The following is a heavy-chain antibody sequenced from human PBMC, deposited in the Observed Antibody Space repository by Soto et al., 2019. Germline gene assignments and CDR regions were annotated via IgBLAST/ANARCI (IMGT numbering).Heavy chain of an antibody. CDR1: GFTFSSYG. D-gene: IGHD4-4*01. V-gene: IGHV3-33*01. J-gene: IGHJ6*03. Sequence: GGSLRLSCAASGFTFSSYGMHWVRQAPGKGLEWVAVIWYDGSNKYYADSVKGRFTISRDNSKNTLYLQMNSLRAEDTAVYYCARDHRTTVYYMDVWGKGTTVTVSS. CDR2: IWYDGSNK. CDR3: ARDHRTTVYYMDV.